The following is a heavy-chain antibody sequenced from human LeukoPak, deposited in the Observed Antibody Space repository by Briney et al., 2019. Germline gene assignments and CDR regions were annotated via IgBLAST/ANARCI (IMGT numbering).Heavy chain of an antibody. CDR2: IRYDGSNK. J-gene: IGHJ4*02. CDR1: GFTFSSYG. D-gene: IGHD3-22*01. Sequence: GGSMRLSCAASGFTFSSYGMHWVRQAPGKGLEWVAFIRYDGSNKYYADSVKGRFTISRDNSKNTLYLQMNSLRAEDTAVYYCAKTWAYYYDSSGYRPIVYWGQGTLVTVSS. V-gene: IGHV3-30*02. CDR3: AKTWAYYYDSSGYRPIVY.